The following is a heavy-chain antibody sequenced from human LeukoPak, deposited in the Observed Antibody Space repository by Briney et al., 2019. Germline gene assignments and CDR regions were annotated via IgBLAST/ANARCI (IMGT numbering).Heavy chain of an antibody. V-gene: IGHV3-23*01. Sequence: GGSLRLSCAASGFTFSTYAMNWVRQAPGKGLEWVSAISGSGGSTYYADSVKGRFTISRDNSKNILYLQMNSLRAEDTAVYYCARDAGYGYDRFDYWGQGTQVTVSS. CDR3: ARDAGYGYDRFDY. CDR2: ISGSGGST. J-gene: IGHJ4*02. CDR1: GFTFSTYA. D-gene: IGHD5-18*01.